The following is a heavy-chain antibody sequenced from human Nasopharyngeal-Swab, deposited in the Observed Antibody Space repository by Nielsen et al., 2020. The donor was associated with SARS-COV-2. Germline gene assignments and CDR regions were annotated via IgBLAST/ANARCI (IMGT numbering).Heavy chain of an antibody. CDR1: GGSISSGGYY. Sequence: SKTLSLTCTVSGGSISSGGYYWSWIRQHPGKGLEWIGYIYYSGSTNYNPSLKSRVTISVDTSKNQFSLKLSSVTAADTAVYYCARLAYCGGDCYPRSAFDIWGQGTMVTVSS. CDR2: IYYSGST. CDR3: ARLAYCGGDCYPRSAFDI. V-gene: IGHV4-61*08. J-gene: IGHJ3*02. D-gene: IGHD2-21*02.